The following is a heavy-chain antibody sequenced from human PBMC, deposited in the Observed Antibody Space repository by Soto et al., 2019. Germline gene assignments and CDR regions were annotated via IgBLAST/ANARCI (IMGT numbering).Heavy chain of an antibody. CDR3: AREGGYMVGNGVDV. CDR2: IYYSGST. D-gene: IGHD6-25*01. Sequence: SETLSLTCTVSGGSISSGDYYWSWIRQHPGKGLEWIGYIYYSGSTYYNPSLKSRVTISVDTSKNHFSLKLNSVTAADTAVYYCAREGGYMVGNGVDVWGQGTTVTVSS. CDR1: GGSISSGDYY. V-gene: IGHV4-31*03. J-gene: IGHJ6*02.